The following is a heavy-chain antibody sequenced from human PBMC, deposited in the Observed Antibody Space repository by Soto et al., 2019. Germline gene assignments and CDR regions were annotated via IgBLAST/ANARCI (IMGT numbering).Heavy chain of an antibody. CDR2: IYPGDSDT. J-gene: IGHJ4*02. CDR1: GYSFTSYW. V-gene: IGHV5-51*01. D-gene: IGHD6-19*01. Sequence: PXGALKISGKGCGYSFTSYWIGWVRQMPGKGLEWMGIIYPGDSDTRYSPSFQGQVTISADKSISTAYLQWSSLKASDTAMYYCARRSYSSGWDPIDLWGQGTLVTVSS. CDR3: ARRSYSSGWDPIDL.